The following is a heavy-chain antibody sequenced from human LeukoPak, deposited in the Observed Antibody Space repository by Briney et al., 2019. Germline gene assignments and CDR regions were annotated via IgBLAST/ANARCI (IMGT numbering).Heavy chain of an antibody. J-gene: IGHJ3*02. CDR3: TTDRNTRRGFAMDDAFDI. CDR2: VKTKTGGGTK. Sequence: PGGSLRLSCAASGFTFSNAWMNWVRQAPGKGLEWVGRVKTKTGGGTKDYVAPVKGRFTISRDDSKNTLYLQMKSLKIEDTAVYYCTTDRNTRRGFAMDDAFDIWGQGTMVTVSS. V-gene: IGHV3-15*07. D-gene: IGHD2-15*01. CDR1: GFTFSNAW.